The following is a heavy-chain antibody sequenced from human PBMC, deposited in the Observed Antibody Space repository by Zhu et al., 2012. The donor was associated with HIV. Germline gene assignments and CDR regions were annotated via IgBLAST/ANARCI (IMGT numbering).Heavy chain of an antibody. Sequence: QVRLQESGPGLVKPSETLSLTCAVSGYSISSGYYWGWIRQPPGKGLEWIGSIYHSGSTYYNPSLKSRVTISVDTSKNQFSLKLSSVTAADTAVYYCASSKYYYDSSGYYHWGQGTLVTVSS. J-gene: IGHJ5*02. V-gene: IGHV4-38-2*01. D-gene: IGHD3-22*01. CDR2: IYHSGST. CDR3: ASSKYYYDSSGYYH. CDR1: GYSISSGYY.